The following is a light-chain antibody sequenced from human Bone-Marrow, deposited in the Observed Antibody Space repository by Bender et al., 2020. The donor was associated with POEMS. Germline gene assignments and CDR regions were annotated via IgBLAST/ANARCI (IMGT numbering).Light chain of an antibody. V-gene: IGLV2-11*01. J-gene: IGLJ1*01. CDR1: SSDVGDNNY. CDR3: CSYTGSTDFDV. Sequence: QSALTQPRSVSGSPGQSVTIPCTGTSSDVGDNNYVSWYQQHPGIAPKRIIYDVSKRPSGFSSRFSGSKFGNTASLTISGLQAEDEADYYCCSYTGSTDFDVFGTGTKVTV. CDR2: DVS.